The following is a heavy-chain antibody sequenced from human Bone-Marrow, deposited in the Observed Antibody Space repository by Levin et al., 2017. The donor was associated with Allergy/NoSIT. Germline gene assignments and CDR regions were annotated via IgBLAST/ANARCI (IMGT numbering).Heavy chain of an antibody. CDR2: IWYDGSNK. D-gene: IGHD4-17*01. J-gene: IGHJ6*02. CDR1: GFTFSSYG. Sequence: PRESLKISCAASGFTFSSYGMHWVRQAPGKGLEWVAVIWYDGSNKYYADSVKGRFTISRDNSKNTLYLQMNSLRAEDTAVYYCARDGYGDYVSPLDGYYGMDVWGQGTTVTVSS. CDR3: ARDGYGDYVSPLDGYYGMDV. V-gene: IGHV3-33*01.